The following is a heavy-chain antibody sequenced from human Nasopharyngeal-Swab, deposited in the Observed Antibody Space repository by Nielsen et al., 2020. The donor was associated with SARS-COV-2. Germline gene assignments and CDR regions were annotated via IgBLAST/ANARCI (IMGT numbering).Heavy chain of an antibody. V-gene: IGHV4-39*01. CDR3: ARHASYCDSSGPFDY. CDR2: FYYSGST. Sequence: SETLSLTCTVSGGSISSSSYYWGWIRQPPGKGLEWIGSFYYSGSTYYNPSLKSRVTISVDTSKNQFSLKLSSVTAADTAVYYCARHASYCDSSGPFDYWGQGTLVTVSS. D-gene: IGHD3-22*01. CDR1: GGSISSSSYY. J-gene: IGHJ4*02.